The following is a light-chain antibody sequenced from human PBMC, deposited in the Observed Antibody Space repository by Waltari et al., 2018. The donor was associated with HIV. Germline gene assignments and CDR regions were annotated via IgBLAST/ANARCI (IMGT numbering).Light chain of an antibody. Sequence: QSVLPQPPSASGTPGQRVTMSCSGDSSTIGYIYAYWYQHLPGTAPKLLIYRNNQRPSGVPDRFAGSKSGTSASLAISGLRSEDEADYYCAAWDDSLSGWVFGGGTKLTVL. CDR1: SSTIGYIY. CDR2: RNN. V-gene: IGLV1-47*01. CDR3: AAWDDSLSGWV. J-gene: IGLJ3*02.